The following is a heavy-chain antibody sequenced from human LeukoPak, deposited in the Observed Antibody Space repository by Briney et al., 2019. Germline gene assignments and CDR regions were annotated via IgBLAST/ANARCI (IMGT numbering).Heavy chain of an antibody. CDR2: ISSSGSTI. Sequence: PGGSLRLSCAASGFSVSSNYMSWVRQAPGKGLEWVSYISSSGSTIYYADSVKGRFTISRDNAKNSLYLQMNSLRAEDTAVYYCARAGSSGYYSPGSYWYFDLWGRGTLVTVSS. J-gene: IGHJ2*01. CDR1: GFSVSSNY. CDR3: ARAGSSGYYSPGSYWYFDL. D-gene: IGHD3-22*01. V-gene: IGHV3-11*04.